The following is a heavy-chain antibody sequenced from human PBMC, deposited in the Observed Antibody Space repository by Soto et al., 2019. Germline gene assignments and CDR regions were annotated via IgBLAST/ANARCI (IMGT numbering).Heavy chain of an antibody. CDR1: GFTFSSYA. CDR3: ARGDGRYYGMDV. V-gene: IGHV3-23*01. D-gene: IGHD3-16*01. CDR2: ISGSGGST. Sequence: EVQLLESGGGLVQPGGSVRLSFAASGFTFSSYAMSWVRQAPGKGLEWVSAISGSGGSTYYADAVKGRFTISRDNPKNTLYLQMNSLRAEDTAVYYCARGDGRYYGMDVWGQGTTVTVSS. J-gene: IGHJ6*02.